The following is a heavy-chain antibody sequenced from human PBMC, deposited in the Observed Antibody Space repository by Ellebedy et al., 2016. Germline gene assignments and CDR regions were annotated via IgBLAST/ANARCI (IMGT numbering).Heavy chain of an antibody. J-gene: IGHJ5*02. CDR3: ARVGLLWFGDRLDP. D-gene: IGHD3-10*01. Sequence: SETLSLTCAVYGESLSGYYWSWIRQPPGKGLEWIGEIDHTGNTNYNPSLKSRVTISVDTSKNQFSLKLSSVTAADTAVYYCARVGLLWFGDRLDPWGQGTLVTVSA. V-gene: IGHV4-34*01. CDR1: GESLSGYY. CDR2: IDHTGNT.